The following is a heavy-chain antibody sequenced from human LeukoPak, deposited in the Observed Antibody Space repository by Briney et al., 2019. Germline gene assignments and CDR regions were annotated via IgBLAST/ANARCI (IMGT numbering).Heavy chain of an antibody. V-gene: IGHV3-53*01. Sequence: GGSLSLSCAASGVTLSSNYMSWVRQAPGKGLEWGSVNSGGSTYYADTVQGRFTISTDNSKNTMYLQMNSLRAEDTAVYYCARDRGFRSGGSCYYFDYWGQGTLVTVSS. CDR1: GVTLSSNY. CDR2: NSGGST. D-gene: IGHD2-15*01. J-gene: IGHJ4*02. CDR3: ARDRGFRSGGSCYYFDY.